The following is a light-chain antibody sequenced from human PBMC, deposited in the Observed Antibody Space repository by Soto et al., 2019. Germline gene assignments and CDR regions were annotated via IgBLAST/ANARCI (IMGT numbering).Light chain of an antibody. CDR3: ISYAGSNNFVV. Sequence: QSVLTQPPSASGSPGQSVTISCTGTSSDVGGYNYVYWFRQHPGKAPKLMIYEVTKRPSGVPDRFSGSKSGNTASLTVSGLQAEDEADYYCISYAGSNNFVVFGGGTKLHVL. CDR1: SSDVGGYNY. J-gene: IGLJ2*01. CDR2: EVT. V-gene: IGLV2-8*01.